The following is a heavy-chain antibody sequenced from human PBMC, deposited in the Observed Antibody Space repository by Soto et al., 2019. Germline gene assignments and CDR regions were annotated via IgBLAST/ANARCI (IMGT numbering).Heavy chain of an antibody. D-gene: IGHD2-15*01. CDR3: AREGGRHCSPSRCYNAFDI. CDR1: GFPFSAFS. CDR2: ISSSGTTI. Sequence: EVQLVESGGGLVQPGGSLRLSCASSGFPFSAFSMNWVRQAPGKGLEWVAYISSSGTTIYYADSVKGRFAISRDNAKTSLYLQMDSLRDVDTAVYYCAREGGRHCSPSRCYNAFDIWGQGTTVTVSS. V-gene: IGHV3-48*02. J-gene: IGHJ3*02.